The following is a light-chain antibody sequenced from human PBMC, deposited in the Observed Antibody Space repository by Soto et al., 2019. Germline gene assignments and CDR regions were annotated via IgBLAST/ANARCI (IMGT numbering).Light chain of an antibody. CDR3: SSYTSSSTRV. CDR2: EVS. Sequence: QSVLTQPASVSGSPGQSITISCTGTISDVGGYNYVSWYQQHPGKAPKLMIYEVSNRPSGVSNRFSGSKSGNMASLTISGLQAEDEADYYCSSYTSSSTRVFGTGTKLTVL. V-gene: IGLV2-14*01. J-gene: IGLJ1*01. CDR1: ISDVGGYNY.